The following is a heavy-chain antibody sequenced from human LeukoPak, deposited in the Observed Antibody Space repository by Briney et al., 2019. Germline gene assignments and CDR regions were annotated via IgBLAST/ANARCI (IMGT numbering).Heavy chain of an antibody. J-gene: IGHJ4*02. CDR3: ARDQVDTAMAAAY. V-gene: IGHV4-30-4*01. D-gene: IGHD5-18*01. CDR2: IYYSGST. Sequence: SETLSLTCTVSGGSISSYYWSWIRQPPGKGLEWIGYIYYSGSTYYNPSLKSRVTISVDTSKNQFSLKLSSVTAADTAVYYCARDQVDTAMAAAYWGQGTLVTVSS. CDR1: GGSISSYY.